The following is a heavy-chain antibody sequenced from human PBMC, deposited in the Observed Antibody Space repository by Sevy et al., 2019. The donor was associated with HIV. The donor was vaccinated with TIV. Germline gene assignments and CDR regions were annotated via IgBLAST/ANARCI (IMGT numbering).Heavy chain of an antibody. CDR1: GVTFSSYA. D-gene: IGHD3-22*01. CDR2: ISGHGGST. V-gene: IGHV3-23*01. Sequence: GGSLRLSCADSGVTFSSYAMSWVRQAPGKGLEWVSTISGHGGSTYYAGAVKGRFTIPRDNSKKMVYLQMNSLRAEDTAVYYCAKDSGISAQIVVALRYWGQGTQVTVSS. CDR3: AKDSGISAQIVVALRY. J-gene: IGHJ4*02.